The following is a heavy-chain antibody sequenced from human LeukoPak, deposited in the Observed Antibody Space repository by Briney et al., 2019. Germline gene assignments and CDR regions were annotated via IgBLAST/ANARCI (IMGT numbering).Heavy chain of an antibody. CDR1: GFTFSTYS. Sequence: NSGGSLRLSCAASGFTFSTYSMNWVRQAPGKGLEWVSSISSSSSYIYYADSVKGRFTISRDNAKNSLYLQMNSLRAEDTAVYYCATVDTAMVTDYWGQGTLVTVSS. CDR3: ATVDTAMVTDY. CDR2: ISSSSSYI. V-gene: IGHV3-21*01. D-gene: IGHD5-18*01. J-gene: IGHJ4*02.